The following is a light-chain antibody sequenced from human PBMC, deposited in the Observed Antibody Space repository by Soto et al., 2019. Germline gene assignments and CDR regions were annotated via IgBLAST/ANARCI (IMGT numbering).Light chain of an antibody. V-gene: IGKV3-15*01. Sequence: EIVLAQSPGPLPLSPGERATLSCMASQSVSSSYLAWYQQKPGQAPRILMYDASTRATGISARFSGSGSGTEFTLTISSLQSEDFAVYYCQQYHNWPMTFGQGTRLEIK. J-gene: IGKJ5*01. CDR3: QQYHNWPMT. CDR2: DAS. CDR1: QSVSSSY.